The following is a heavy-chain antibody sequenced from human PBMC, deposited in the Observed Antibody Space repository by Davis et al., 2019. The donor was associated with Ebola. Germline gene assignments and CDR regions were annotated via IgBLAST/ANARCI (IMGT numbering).Heavy chain of an antibody. Sequence: SETLSLTCAVYGGSFSGYYWSWIRQPPGKGLEWIGEINHSGSTNYNPSLKSRVTISVYTSKNQFSLKLSSVTAADTAVYYCARVHYYYYYGMDVWGQGTTVTVSS. CDR2: INHSGST. J-gene: IGHJ6*02. CDR1: GGSFSGYY. V-gene: IGHV4-34*01. CDR3: ARVHYYYYYGMDV.